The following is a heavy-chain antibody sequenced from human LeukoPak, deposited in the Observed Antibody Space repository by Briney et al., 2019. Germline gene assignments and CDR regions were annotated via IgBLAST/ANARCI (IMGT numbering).Heavy chain of an antibody. V-gene: IGHV3-7*02. CDR3: AKCDSSGWYSAFDI. D-gene: IGHD6-19*01. CDR2: IKLDGSET. J-gene: IGHJ3*02. Sequence: GGSLRLSCAASGFTFSSYCMSWVRQAPGKGLEWVANIKLDGSETNYVDSVKGRFTISRVNAKNSLFLQMNSLRVEDTALYYCAKCDSSGWYSAFDIWGQGTMVTVSS. CDR1: GFTFSSYC.